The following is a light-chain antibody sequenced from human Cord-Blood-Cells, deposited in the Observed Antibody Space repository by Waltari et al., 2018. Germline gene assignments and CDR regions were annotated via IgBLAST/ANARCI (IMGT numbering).Light chain of an antibody. Sequence: QSALTQPASASGSPGQAITIPSTGTSSAVGGYNHVSWYQQHPGKAPKLMIYDVSNRPSGVSNRFSGSKSGNTASLTISGLQAEDEADYYCSSYTSSSTLVVFGTGTKVTVL. J-gene: IGLJ1*01. V-gene: IGLV2-14*01. CDR3: SSYTSSSTLVV. CDR2: DVS. CDR1: SSAVGGYNH.